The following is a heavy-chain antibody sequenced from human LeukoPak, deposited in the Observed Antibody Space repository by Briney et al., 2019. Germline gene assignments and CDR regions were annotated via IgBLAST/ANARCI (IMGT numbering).Heavy chain of an antibody. CDR2: INSDASST. J-gene: IGHJ4*02. CDR3: ARGEATYYDILTGYSFDY. CDR1: GFTFSSYW. D-gene: IGHD3-9*01. V-gene: IGHV3-74*01. Sequence: GGSLRLSCAASGFTFSSYWMHWVRQAPGKGLVWVSRINSDASSTSYADSVKGRFTISRDNAKNTLYLQMNSLRAEDTAVYYCARGEATYYDILTGYSFDYWGQGTLVTVSS.